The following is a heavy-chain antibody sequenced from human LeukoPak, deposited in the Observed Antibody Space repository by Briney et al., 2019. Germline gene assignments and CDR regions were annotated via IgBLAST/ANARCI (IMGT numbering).Heavy chain of an antibody. D-gene: IGHD3-9*01. V-gene: IGHV1-18*01. CDR3: ARGFEGYYYYYMDV. CDR2: ISAYNGIT. J-gene: IGHJ6*03. Sequence: ASVKVSCKASGYTFTSYGISWVRQAPGQGLEWMGWISAYNGITNYAQKLQGRVTMTTDTSTSTAYKELRSLRSDDTAVCYCARGFEGYYYYYMDVWGKGTTVTVSS. CDR1: GYTFTSYG.